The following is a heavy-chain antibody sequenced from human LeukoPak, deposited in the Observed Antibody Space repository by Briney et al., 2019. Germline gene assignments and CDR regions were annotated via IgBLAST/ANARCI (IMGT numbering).Heavy chain of an antibody. D-gene: IGHD4-23*01. CDR3: ARVVDYGGNLPAFDI. CDR2: IIPISGTA. CDR1: GGTFSSYA. V-gene: IGHV1-69*13. J-gene: IGHJ3*02. Sequence: ASVKVSCKASGGTFSSYAISWVRQAPGQGLEWMGGIIPISGTANYAQKFQGRVTITADESTSTAYMELSSLRSEDTAVYYCARVVDYGGNLPAFDIWGQGTMVTVSS.